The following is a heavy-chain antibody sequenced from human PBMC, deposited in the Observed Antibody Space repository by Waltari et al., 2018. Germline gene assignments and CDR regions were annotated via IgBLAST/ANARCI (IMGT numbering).Heavy chain of an antibody. Sequence: EVQLVESGGGLVKPGGYVRLSCGAFGFVCVDAWVGWVRQAPGKGLEGVGRIQGSTAGETTDYAAPVEGRFVLSRENSKNTVYLQMNSLKTDDTAVYYCATDGQKSHDYWGQGTLVTVSS. CDR2: IQGSTAGETT. CDR3: ATDGQKSHDY. J-gene: IGHJ4*02. V-gene: IGHV3-15*01. CDR1: GFVCVDAW.